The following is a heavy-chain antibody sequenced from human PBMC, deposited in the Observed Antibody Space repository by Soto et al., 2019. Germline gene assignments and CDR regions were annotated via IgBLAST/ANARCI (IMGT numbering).Heavy chain of an antibody. J-gene: IGHJ5*02. CDR3: ASMADRWWFDP. D-gene: IGHD3-10*01. CDR2: IYYSEST. V-gene: IGHV4-59*01. CDR1: GGSISSYY. Sequence: SETLSLTCTVSGGSISSYYWSWIRQPPGKGLEWIGYIYYSESTNYNPSLKSRVTISVDTSKNQFSLKLSSVTAADTAVYYCASMADRWWFDPWGQGTMVTVSS.